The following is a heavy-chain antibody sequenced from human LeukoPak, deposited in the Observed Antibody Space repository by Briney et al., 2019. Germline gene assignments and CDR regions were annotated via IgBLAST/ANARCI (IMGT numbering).Heavy chain of an antibody. CDR1: GYTFTSYR. CDR3: ARLSGLGPDSPWELDR. V-gene: IGHV1-18*01. D-gene: IGHD1-26*01. J-gene: IGHJ4*02. CDR2: ISAYNGNT. Sequence: ASVKVSCKASGYTFTSYRISWVRQAPGQGLEWMGWISAYNGNTNYAQKVKGRVTMTTDTSTSTAYMELRSLRSDDTAVYYCARLSGLGPDSPWELDRWGQGTLVTVSS.